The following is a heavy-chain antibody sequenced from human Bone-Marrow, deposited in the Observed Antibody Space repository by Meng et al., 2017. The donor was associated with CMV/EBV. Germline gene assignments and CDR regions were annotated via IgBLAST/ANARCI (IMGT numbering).Heavy chain of an antibody. D-gene: IGHD3-3*01. CDR3: ARVNGAEYYDFWSGYFDDYGMDV. CDR1: GFTFSSYS. V-gene: IGHV3-21*01. CDR2: ISSSSSYI. Sequence: GESLKISCAASGFTFSSYSMNWVRQAPGKGLEWVSSISSSSSYIYYADSVKGRFTISRDNAKNSLYLQMNSLRAEDTAVYYCARVNGAEYYDFWSGYFDDYGMDVWGQGTTVTFSS. J-gene: IGHJ6*02.